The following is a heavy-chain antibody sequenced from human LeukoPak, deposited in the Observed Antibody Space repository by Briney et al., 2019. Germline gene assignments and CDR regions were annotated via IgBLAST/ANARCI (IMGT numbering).Heavy chain of an antibody. CDR3: ARDLYSYKNYYDSSGYSY. CDR1: GFTFSSYG. J-gene: IGHJ4*02. Sequence: PGGSLRLSCAASGFTFSSYGMHWVRRAPGKGLEWVAVIWYDGSNKYYADSVKGRFTISRDNSKNTLYLQMNSLRAEDTAVYYCARDLYSYKNYYDSSGYSYWGRGTLVTVSS. D-gene: IGHD3-22*01. V-gene: IGHV3-33*01. CDR2: IWYDGSNK.